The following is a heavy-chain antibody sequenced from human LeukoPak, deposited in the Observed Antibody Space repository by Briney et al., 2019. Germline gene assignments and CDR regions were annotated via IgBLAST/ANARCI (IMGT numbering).Heavy chain of an antibody. V-gene: IGHV3-30*03. Sequence: GRSLRLAWAVAGFTFTIYDVEWVRQAPGNWLEWVAIISCYGDTEFYGESVKGRFTISRDNSKNMVYLQMNSLRTEDTAVYYCARDLREYYFDRSGFSLGHWGQGTLVTVSS. CDR1: GFTFTIYD. D-gene: IGHD3-22*01. J-gene: IGHJ4*02. CDR2: ISCYGDTE. CDR3: ARDLREYYFDRSGFSLGH.